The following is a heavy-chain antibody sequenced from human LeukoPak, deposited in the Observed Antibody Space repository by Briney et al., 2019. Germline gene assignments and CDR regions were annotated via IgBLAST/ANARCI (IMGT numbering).Heavy chain of an antibody. V-gene: IGHV1-58*02. CDR2: IVVGTGNT. CDR3: AAPSATARYPYYYYGMDV. D-gene: IGHD3-16*02. J-gene: IGHJ6*02. Sequence: ASVTLSCKASGFTSTTSAIHWVRQARGQRLEWLGWIVVGTGNTNYPQKFQEIVSITRDMSTSTAYMELSSLRSEDTAVYYCAAPSATARYPYYYYGMDVWGQGTTVSVS. CDR1: GFTSTTSA.